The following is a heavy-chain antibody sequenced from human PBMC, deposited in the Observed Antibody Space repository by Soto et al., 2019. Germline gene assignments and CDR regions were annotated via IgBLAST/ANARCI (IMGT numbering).Heavy chain of an antibody. V-gene: IGHV1-69*13. CDR2: IIPIFGTA. J-gene: IGHJ6*02. CDR1: GGTFSSYA. Sequence: SVKVSCKASGGTFSSYAISWVRQAPGQGLDWLGGIIPIFGTANYAQKFQGRVTITADESTSTAYMELSSLRSEDTAVYYCARGYGSGSYYNPYYYGMDVWGQGTTVTVSS. CDR3: ARGYGSGSYYNPYYYGMDV. D-gene: IGHD3-10*01.